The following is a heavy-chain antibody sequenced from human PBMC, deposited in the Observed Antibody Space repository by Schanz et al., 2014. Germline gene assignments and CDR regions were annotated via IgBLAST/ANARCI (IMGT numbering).Heavy chain of an antibody. J-gene: IGHJ4*02. CDR3: ARPRFDYGEVDY. CDR1: GFTFSSYG. V-gene: IGHV3-33*01. CDR2: MSYDGSIK. Sequence: QVQLVESGGGVVQFGRSLRLSCVASGFTFSSYGMHWVRQAPGKGLEWVAAMSYDGSIKYYADSVRGRFTISRDRFQSTLYLRMSSLRAEDTAVYYCARPRFDYGEVDYWGRGTLVTVSS. D-gene: IGHD4-17*01.